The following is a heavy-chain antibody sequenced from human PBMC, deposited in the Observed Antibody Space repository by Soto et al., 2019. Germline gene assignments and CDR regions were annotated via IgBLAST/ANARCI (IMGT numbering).Heavy chain of an antibody. D-gene: IGHD6-6*01. V-gene: IGHV3-64*01. Sequence: LSLTCAASGFTLSGYAMDWVRQAPGKGLEYVSGISSNGVGTYYANSVQGRFTISRDNSKNTVYLQMGSLRPEDMAVYYCARRARPDFYYMDVWGKGTTVTVSS. CDR2: ISSNGVGT. CDR3: ARRARPDFYYMDV. J-gene: IGHJ6*03. CDR1: GFTLSGYA.